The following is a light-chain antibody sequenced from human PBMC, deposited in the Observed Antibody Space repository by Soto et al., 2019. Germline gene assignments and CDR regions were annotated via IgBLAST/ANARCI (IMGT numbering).Light chain of an antibody. J-gene: IGKJ5*01. CDR2: DAS. CDR1: QSISTW. V-gene: IGKV1-5*01. CDR3: QQYENLHT. Sequence: DIVLTVPPSTLYASKGSIVTITCRASQSISTWLAWYQQKPGKAPKLLIYDASSLESGVPSRFSGSGSGTEFTLTISRLQTEDIATYYCQQYENLHTFGQGTRLEIK.